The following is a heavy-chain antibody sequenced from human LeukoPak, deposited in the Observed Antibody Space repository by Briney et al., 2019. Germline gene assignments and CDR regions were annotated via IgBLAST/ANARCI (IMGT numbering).Heavy chain of an antibody. J-gene: IGHJ4*02. CDR1: GFTFSSYS. D-gene: IGHD6-19*01. CDR3: ARDNGSGWYYFDY. Sequence: QPGGSLRLSCADSGFTFSSYSMHWVRQTPGKGLEWVAIISYDGSNIYYADSVKGRFTISRDNSKNTLYLQMNSLRREDTAVYYCARDNGSGWYYFDYWGQGTLVTVSS. CDR2: ISYDGSNI. V-gene: IGHV3-30*04.